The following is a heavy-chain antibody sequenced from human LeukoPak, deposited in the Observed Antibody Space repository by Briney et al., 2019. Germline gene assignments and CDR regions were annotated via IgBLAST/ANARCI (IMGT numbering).Heavy chain of an antibody. J-gene: IGHJ3*01. CDR2: IYFTGTT. D-gene: IGHD6-13*01. Sequence: SETLSLTCSVSGGSISSYYWSWIRQPAGKGLEWIGRIYFTGTTNYNPSLQSRVTISVDTSKYQFSLELSSVTAADTAVYYCARGSSSSWYSFDFWGQGTVVTVSS. CDR3: ARGSSSSWYSFDF. V-gene: IGHV4-4*07. CDR1: GGSISSYY.